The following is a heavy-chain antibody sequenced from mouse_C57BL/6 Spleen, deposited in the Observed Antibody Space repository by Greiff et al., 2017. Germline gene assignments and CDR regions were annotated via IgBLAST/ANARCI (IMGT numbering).Heavy chain of an antibody. CDR1: GYTFTSYW. CDR2: IDPSDSYT. V-gene: IGHV1-69*01. CDR3: AKCGITTEYFDV. D-gene: IGHD1-1*01. Sequence: QVQLQQPGAELVMHGASVKLSCKASGYTFTSYWMHWVKQRPGQGLEWIGEIDPSDSYTNYNHKVKGKSTLTVDKSSSTAYMQLSSLTSEDSAVYDCAKCGITTEYFDVWGTGTTVTVSS. J-gene: IGHJ1*03.